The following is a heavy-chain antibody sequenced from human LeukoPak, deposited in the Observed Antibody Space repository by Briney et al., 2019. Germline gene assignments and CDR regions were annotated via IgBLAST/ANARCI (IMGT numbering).Heavy chain of an antibody. Sequence: PGGSLRLSCAASGFTFSSYSMNWVRQAPGKGLEWVSSISSSSSYIYYADSVKGRFTISRDNAKNSLYLQMNSLRAEGTAVYYCARGGAGYDFWSGYYTIPPDAFDIWGQGTMVTVSS. CDR1: GFTFSSYS. CDR3: ARGGAGYDFWSGYYTIPPDAFDI. J-gene: IGHJ3*02. V-gene: IGHV3-21*01. D-gene: IGHD3-3*01. CDR2: ISSSSSYI.